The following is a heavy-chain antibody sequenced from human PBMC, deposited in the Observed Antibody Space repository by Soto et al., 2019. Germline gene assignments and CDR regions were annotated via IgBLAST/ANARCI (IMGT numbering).Heavy chain of an antibody. D-gene: IGHD4-4*01. Sequence: GGSLRLSCAASGFTFSSNWMTWVRQAPGKGLEWVANIKEDGSVKFYVDSLKGRLTISRDNAKNSLYLLMNSLRAEDTAMYYCARNTVAAPGDYWGQGTLVTVSS. CDR1: GFTFSSNW. J-gene: IGHJ4*02. CDR2: IKEDGSVK. CDR3: ARNTVAAPGDY. V-gene: IGHV3-7*05.